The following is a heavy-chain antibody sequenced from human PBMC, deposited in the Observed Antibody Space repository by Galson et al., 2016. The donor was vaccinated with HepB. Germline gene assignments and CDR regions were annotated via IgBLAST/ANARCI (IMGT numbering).Heavy chain of an antibody. CDR1: GITFWSSA. J-gene: IGHJ4*02. CDR2: INVRGDET. V-gene: IGHV3-23*01. CDR3: AKGGHFSFNDN. Sequence: SLRLSCATSGITFWSSAVTWVRQAPGKGPEWVSTINVRGDETFYTYGMRGRFTISRNHFKSTVYLQMTSLRTEDSAVYFCAKGGHFSFNDNWGQGTMVTVSP. D-gene: IGHD2-21*01.